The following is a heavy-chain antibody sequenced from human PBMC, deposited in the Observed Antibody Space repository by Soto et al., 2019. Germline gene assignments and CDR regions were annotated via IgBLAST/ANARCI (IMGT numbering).Heavy chain of an antibody. CDR1: GGSISSYY. Sequence: SETLSLTCTVSGGSISSYYWSWIRQPPGKGLEWIGYIYYSGSTNYNPSLKSRVTISVDTSKNQFSLKLSSVTAADTAVYYCAKVLIWGSGSSRYMDVWGKGTTVTVSS. J-gene: IGHJ6*03. CDR3: AKVLIWGSGSSRYMDV. D-gene: IGHD7-27*01. V-gene: IGHV4-59*08. CDR2: IYYSGST.